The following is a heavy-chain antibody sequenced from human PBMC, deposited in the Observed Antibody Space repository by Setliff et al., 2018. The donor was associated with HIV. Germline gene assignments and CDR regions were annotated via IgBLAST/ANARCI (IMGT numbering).Heavy chain of an antibody. Sequence: GGSLRLSCAASGFAFSTYAMSWVRQAPGKGLEWVSTIAGNAINTYHADSVKGRFTISRDNSKNTLSLQMSSLRAEDTAVYFCAKGFYYDTGDGRVRAFDIWGQGTMVTVSS. CDR3: AKGFYYDTGDGRVRAFDI. J-gene: IGHJ3*02. V-gene: IGHV3-23*01. CDR1: GFAFSTYA. D-gene: IGHD3-22*01. CDR2: IAGNAINT.